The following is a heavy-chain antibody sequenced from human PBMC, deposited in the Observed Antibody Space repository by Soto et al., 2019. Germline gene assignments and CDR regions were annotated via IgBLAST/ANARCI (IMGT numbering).Heavy chain of an antibody. CDR2: IKSKTDGGTT. CDR3: TTDIVLMVYAIMWFDP. CDR1: GFTFSNAW. J-gene: IGHJ5*02. D-gene: IGHD2-8*01. Sequence: GGSLRLSCAASGFTFSNAWMNWVRQAPGKGLEWVGRIKSKTDGGTTDYAAPVKGRFTISRDDSKNTLYLQMNSLKTEDTAVYYCTTDIVLMVYAIMWFDPWGQGTLVTVSS. V-gene: IGHV3-15*07.